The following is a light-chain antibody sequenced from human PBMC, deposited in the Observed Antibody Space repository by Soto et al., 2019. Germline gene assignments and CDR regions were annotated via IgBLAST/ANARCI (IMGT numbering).Light chain of an antibody. CDR1: HSVSSSY. Sequence: EIVLTQSPGTLSLSPGERATLSCRASHSVSSSYLAWYQQKPGQAPRLLIYGASIRATGIPARFSGSGSGTDFTLTISRLEPEYVAVYYCQQYGSSPRTFGQGTKVEIK. CDR3: QQYGSSPRT. J-gene: IGKJ1*01. CDR2: GAS. V-gene: IGKV3-20*01.